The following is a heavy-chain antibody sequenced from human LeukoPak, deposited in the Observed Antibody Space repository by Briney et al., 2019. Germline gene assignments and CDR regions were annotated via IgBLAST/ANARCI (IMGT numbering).Heavy chain of an antibody. CDR1: GFTFSSYG. CDR3: AKDLCSTVVTPLCWYFDL. Sequence: GRSLRLSCAASGFTFSSYGMHWVRQAPGKGLEWVAVISYDGSNKYYADSVKGRFTISRDNSKSTLYLQMNSLRAEDTAVYYCAKDLCSTVVTPLCWYFDLWGRGTLVTVSS. V-gene: IGHV3-30*18. CDR2: ISYDGSNK. D-gene: IGHD4-23*01. J-gene: IGHJ2*01.